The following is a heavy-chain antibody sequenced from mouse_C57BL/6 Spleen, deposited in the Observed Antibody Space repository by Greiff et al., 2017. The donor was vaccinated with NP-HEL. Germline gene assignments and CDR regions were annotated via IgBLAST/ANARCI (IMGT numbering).Heavy chain of an antibody. CDR3: ARRPTLYYYAMDY. D-gene: IGHD6-5*01. J-gene: IGHJ4*01. V-gene: IGHV1-64*01. Sequence: VQLQQPGAELVKPGASVKLSCKASGYTFTSYWMHWVKQRPGQGLEWIGMIHPNSGSTNYNEKFKSKATLTVDKSSSTAYMQHSSLTSEDSAVYYCARRPTLYYYAMDYWGQGTSVTVSS. CDR1: GYTFTSYW. CDR2: IHPNSGST.